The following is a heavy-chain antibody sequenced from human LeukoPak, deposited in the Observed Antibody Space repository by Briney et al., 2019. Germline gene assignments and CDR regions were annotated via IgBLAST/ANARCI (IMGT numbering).Heavy chain of an antibody. V-gene: IGHV1-3*01. Sequence: ASVKVSCKASGYTFTSYAMHWVRQAPGQRLKWMGWINAGNGNTKYSQEFQGRVTITRDTSTSTAYMELRSLRSDDTAVYYCARDPNYYDTSRGGLDYWGQGTLVTVSS. J-gene: IGHJ4*02. CDR2: INAGNGNT. D-gene: IGHD3-22*01. CDR3: ARDPNYYDTSRGGLDY. CDR1: GYTFTSYA.